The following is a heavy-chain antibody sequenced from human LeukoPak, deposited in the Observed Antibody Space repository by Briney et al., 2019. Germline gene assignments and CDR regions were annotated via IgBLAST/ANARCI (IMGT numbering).Heavy chain of an antibody. J-gene: IGHJ6*03. CDR2: IIPIFGTA. CDR1: GGTFSSYA. CDR3: ARDTPWPPYYYYYMDV. V-gene: IGHV1-69*06. Sequence: SVKVSCKASGGTFSSYAISWVRQAPGQGLEWMGGIIPIFGTANYAQKFQGRVTITADKSTSTAYMELSRLRSDDTAVYYCARDTPWPPYYYYYMDVWGKGTTVTVSS.